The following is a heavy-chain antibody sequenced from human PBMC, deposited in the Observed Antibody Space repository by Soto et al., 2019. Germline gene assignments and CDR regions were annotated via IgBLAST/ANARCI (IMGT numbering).Heavy chain of an antibody. J-gene: IGHJ4*02. Sequence: GGSLRLSCAASGFTFSSYAMTWVRQAPGQGLEWVSAVSGGGDITHYADSVKGRFTISRDNSKNTVSLQMNSLRADDTAIYYCAKVLRVSLVLEENDHWGQGTLVTVSS. D-gene: IGHD3-10*01. CDR3: AKVLRVSLVLEENDH. CDR2: VSGGGDIT. V-gene: IGHV3-23*01. CDR1: GFTFSSYA.